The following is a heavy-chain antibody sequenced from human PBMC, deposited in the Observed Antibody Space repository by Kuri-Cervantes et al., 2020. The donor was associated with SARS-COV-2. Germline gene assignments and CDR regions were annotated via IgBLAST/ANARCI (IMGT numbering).Heavy chain of an antibody. Sequence: GESLKISCEVSGFLFSASAIHWVRQGSGKGLEWVGRVRGKANNYATAYAASVKGRFTISRDDSKNTLYLQMNSLKTEDTAVYYCTTDSTAAYCGGDCYPFGYWGQGTLVTVSS. J-gene: IGHJ4*02. CDR2: VRGKANNYAT. CDR3: TTDSTAAYCGGDCYPFGY. D-gene: IGHD2-21*01. CDR1: GFLFSASA. V-gene: IGHV3-73*01.